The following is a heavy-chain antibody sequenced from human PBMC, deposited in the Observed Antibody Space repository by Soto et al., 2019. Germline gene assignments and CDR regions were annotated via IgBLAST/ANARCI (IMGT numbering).Heavy chain of an antibody. CDR3: TRGIYMQVVVQRNAPDKYYFDS. J-gene: IGHJ4*02. V-gene: IGHV4-34*02. D-gene: IGHD1-1*01. CDR1: GGSFSDYY. Sequence: QVQLQQWGAGLLKPSETLSLTCAVYGGSFSDYYWSWIRQPPGKGLEWIGEVNHRGSTNYNPSLKCRVRLSAETYKHPLYLKLRSVAVTATAVYYCTRGIYMQVVVQRNAPDKYYFDSWGRGTLVTVSS. CDR2: VNHRGST.